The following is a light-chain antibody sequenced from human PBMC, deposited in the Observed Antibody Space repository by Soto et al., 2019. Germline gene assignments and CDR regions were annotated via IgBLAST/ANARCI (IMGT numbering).Light chain of an antibody. V-gene: IGKV1-39*01. CDR3: YQSYSTPHT. J-gene: IGKJ2*01. CDR2: GAS. Sequence: DIQMTQSPPSLSASVGDRVTITCRASQSISRYLNWYQQKPGKAPKLLIYGASTLQGGVPSRFSGSGSGTDFTLTINSLQPEDFGSYFCYQSYSTPHTFGQGTKLETK. CDR1: QSISRY.